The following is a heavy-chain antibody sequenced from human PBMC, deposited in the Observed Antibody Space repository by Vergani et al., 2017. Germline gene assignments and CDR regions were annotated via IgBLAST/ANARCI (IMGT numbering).Heavy chain of an antibody. D-gene: IGHD2-2*01. Sequence: QVQLQESGPGLVKPSETLSLTCTVSGGSISSYYWSWIRQPPGKGLEWIGYIYYSGSTNYHPSLKSRVTISVDTSKNQFSLKLSSVTAADTAVYYFARLSRYCSSTSCYYYYGMDVWGQGTTVTVSS. CDR3: ARLSRYCSSTSCYYYYGMDV. CDR1: GGSISSYY. V-gene: IGHV4-59*08. CDR2: IYYSGST. J-gene: IGHJ6*02.